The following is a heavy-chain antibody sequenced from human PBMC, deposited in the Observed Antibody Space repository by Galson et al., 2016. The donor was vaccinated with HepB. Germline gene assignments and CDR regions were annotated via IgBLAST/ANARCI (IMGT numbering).Heavy chain of an antibody. CDR2: INPNSGGT. V-gene: IGHV1-2*04. CDR1: GYTFTAYY. CDR3: ARGYNLWRSFDAFGF. D-gene: IGHD4/OR15-4a*01. Sequence: SVKVSCKASGYTFTAYYMHWVRQAPGQGLEWLGWINPNSGGTNYAQQLQGWVTMTTDTSKTTAYMDLSRLKSDDTAVYYCARGYNLWRSFDAFGFWGQGTKVTVSS. J-gene: IGHJ3*01.